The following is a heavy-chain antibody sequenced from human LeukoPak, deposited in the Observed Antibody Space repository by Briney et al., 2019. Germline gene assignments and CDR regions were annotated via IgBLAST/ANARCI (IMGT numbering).Heavy chain of an antibody. D-gene: IGHD6-6*01. CDR1: GFTFNTYA. CDR2: ISGFGNNT. J-gene: IGHJ6*03. V-gene: IGHV3-23*01. CDR3: ARVIATRPHYHYYMDV. Sequence: GGSLRLSCAASGFTFNTYAMNWVRQPPGKGLEWVSVISGFGNNTFYADSVKGRFTISRDNSKNTLYLQMNGLRAEETAVYYCARVIATRPHYHYYMDVWGKGTTVTVSS.